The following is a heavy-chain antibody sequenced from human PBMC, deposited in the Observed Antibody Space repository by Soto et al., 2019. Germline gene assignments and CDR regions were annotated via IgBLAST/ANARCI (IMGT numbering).Heavy chain of an antibody. J-gene: IGHJ4*02. D-gene: IGHD2-8*02. CDR2: LDPSDGYT. V-gene: IGHV1-46*01. CDR1: GYTFTNYY. Sequence: QVQLVQSGAEVKKPGASVKVSCKASGYTFTNYYMHWVRQAPGQGLEWMGLLDPSDGYTTFAQHFKGRVSMTRDTSASTGYMELSSLRSDDTAVYYCARSPVPTGKTLFYFDSWGQGTLVTVSS. CDR3: ARSPVPTGKTLFYFDS.